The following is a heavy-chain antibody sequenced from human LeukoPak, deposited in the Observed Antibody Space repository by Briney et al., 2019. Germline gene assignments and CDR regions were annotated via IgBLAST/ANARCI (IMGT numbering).Heavy chain of an antibody. J-gene: IGHJ4*02. D-gene: IGHD3-22*01. Sequence: PSETLSLTCTVSGGSISSGSYYWSWIRQPAGKGLEWIGRIYTSGSTNYNPSLKSRVTISVDTSKNQFSLKLSSVTAADTAVYYCAREIDDSSWFDYWGQGTLVTVSS. CDR1: GGSISSGSYY. CDR2: IYTSGST. V-gene: IGHV4-61*02. CDR3: AREIDDSSWFDY.